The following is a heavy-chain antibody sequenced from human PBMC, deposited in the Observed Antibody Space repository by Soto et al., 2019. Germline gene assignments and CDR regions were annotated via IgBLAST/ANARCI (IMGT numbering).Heavy chain of an antibody. V-gene: IGHV1-3*04. J-gene: IGHJ5*02. CDR2: IDTGSGNA. CDR1: GYTFISYA. Sequence: ASVKVSCKASGYTFISYAMNWVRQAPGQSLEWMGWIDTGSGNAKYSQRFQGRVTFTRDTSASTVYVELSRLTSEDTAVYYCARRANWFDPWGQGTLVTVSS. CDR3: ARRANWFDP.